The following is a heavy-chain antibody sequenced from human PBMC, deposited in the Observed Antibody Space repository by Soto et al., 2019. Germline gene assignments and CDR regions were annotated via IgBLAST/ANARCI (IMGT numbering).Heavy chain of an antibody. CDR3: ARSPPITFGGVIVPIDY. CDR1: GFTFSSYA. D-gene: IGHD3-16*02. V-gene: IGHV3-30-3*01. Sequence: QVQLVESGGGVVQPGRSLRLSCAASGFTFSSYAMHWVRQAPGKGLEWVAVISNDGSNKYYADSVTGRFTTSRDNSNNTLYLQMNSLRGEDTAVYYCARSPPITFGGVIVPIDYWGQGTLVTVSS. J-gene: IGHJ4*02. CDR2: ISNDGSNK.